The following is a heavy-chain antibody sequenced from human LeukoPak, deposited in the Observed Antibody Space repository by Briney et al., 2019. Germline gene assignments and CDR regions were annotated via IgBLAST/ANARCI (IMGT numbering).Heavy chain of an antibody. J-gene: IGHJ4*02. Sequence: GGSLRLSCAAPGFTFSSYWMHWVRQAPGKGLVWVSRINSDGSSTSYADSVKGRFTISRDNAKNTLYLQMNSLRAEDTAVYYCARDPPGFGETKGGFDYWGQGTLVTVSS. CDR1: GFTFSSYW. D-gene: IGHD3-10*01. CDR2: INSDGSST. CDR3: ARDPPGFGETKGGFDY. V-gene: IGHV3-74*01.